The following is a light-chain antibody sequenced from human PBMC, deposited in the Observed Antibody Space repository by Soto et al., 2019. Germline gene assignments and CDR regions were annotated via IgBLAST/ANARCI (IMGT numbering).Light chain of an antibody. CDR2: YDG. V-gene: IGLV1-36*01. J-gene: IGLJ2*01. CDR1: GSNLANHV. CDR3: PSWDDSQLALL. Sequence: QSVLTQPPSVSAAPGQRVDISCSGGGSNLANHVATWYQQLPGKAPKLLLYYDGVLASGVSDRFSGSGSVSSSSLAISGRQSAEEASAYCPSWDDSQLALLFGGGTKVIVL.